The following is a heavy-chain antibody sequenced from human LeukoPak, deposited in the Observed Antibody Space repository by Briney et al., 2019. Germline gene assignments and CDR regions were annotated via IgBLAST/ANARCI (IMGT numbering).Heavy chain of an antibody. D-gene: IGHD2-21*01. V-gene: IGHV1-69*05. CDR1: GGTFSSYA. J-gene: IGHJ1*01. Sequence: SVKVSCKASGGTFSSYAISWVRQAPGQGLEWMGGTIPIFGTANYAQKFQGRVTITTDESTSTAYMELSSLRSEDTAVYYCARGGTVVVVNEYFQHWGQGTLVTVSS. CDR2: TIPIFGTA. CDR3: ARGGTVVVVNEYFQH.